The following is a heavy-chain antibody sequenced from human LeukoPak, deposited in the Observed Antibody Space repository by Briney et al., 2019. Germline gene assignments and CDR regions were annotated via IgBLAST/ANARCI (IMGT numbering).Heavy chain of an antibody. CDR2: IYPGDSDT. CDR1: GYRFTSCW. J-gene: IGHJ4*02. D-gene: IGHD4-11*01. CDR3: AITNSDYTYYFDY. Sequence: GESLKISCKGSGYRFTSCWIGWVRQMPGKGLEWMGIIYPGDSDTRYSPSFQGQVTISVDKYINTAYLQWSSLQASDTAMYYCAITNSDYTYYFDYWGQGTLVTVSS. V-gene: IGHV5-51*01.